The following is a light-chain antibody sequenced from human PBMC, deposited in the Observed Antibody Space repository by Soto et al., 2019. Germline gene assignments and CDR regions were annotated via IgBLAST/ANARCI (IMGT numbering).Light chain of an antibody. V-gene: IGKV4-1*01. J-gene: IGKJ1*01. Sequence: DIVMTQSPDSLAVSLGERATINCKSSQMGLYSSNTKTYLAWYQQKPGQPPKLLIYWASTRESGVPDRFSGSGSWTDFTPTISSLQAEDVAVYSCQQYYITPWTFGQGTKVEIK. CDR2: WAS. CDR3: QQYYITPWT. CDR1: QMGLYSSNTKTY.